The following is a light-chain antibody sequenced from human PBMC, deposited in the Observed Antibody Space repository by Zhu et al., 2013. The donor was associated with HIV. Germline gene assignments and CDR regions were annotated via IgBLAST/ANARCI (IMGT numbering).Light chain of an antibody. Sequence: EIVLTQSPGTLSLSPGERATLSCRASQSVSSSYLAWYQQKPGQAPRLLIYGASSRATGIPDRFSGSGSGTDFTLTISRLEPEDSAVYYCQQYGTSLMCSFGQGTKLEIK. V-gene: IGKV3-20*01. J-gene: IGKJ2*04. CDR2: GAS. CDR1: QSVSSSY. CDR3: QQYGTSLMCS.